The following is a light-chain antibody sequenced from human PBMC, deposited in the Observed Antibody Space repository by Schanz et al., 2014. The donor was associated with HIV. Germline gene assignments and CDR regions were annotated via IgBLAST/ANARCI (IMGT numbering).Light chain of an antibody. J-gene: IGLJ2*01. Sequence: QSALTQPAFVSGSPGQSITISCTGTNSDIGGFNFVSWYRQHPGKAPNLMIYDVTHRPSGISNRFSGSKSGYTASLTISGLQAEDEAEYFCSSYTTGSTVVFGGGTKLTVL. CDR2: DVT. V-gene: IGLV2-14*01. CDR1: NSDIGGFNF. CDR3: SSYTTGSTVV.